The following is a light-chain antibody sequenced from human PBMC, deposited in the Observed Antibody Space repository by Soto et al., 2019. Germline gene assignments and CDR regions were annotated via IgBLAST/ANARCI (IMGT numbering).Light chain of an antibody. CDR1: SSDIGNYDF. Sequence: QSVLTQPASVSGSPGQSITISCTGTSSDIGNYDFVSWYQQVPGTAPKAMIYEGSKRPSGVSNRFSGSKSGNTASLTISGLQAEDEADYYCCSYAGSSTWVFGTGTKVTVL. V-gene: IGLV2-23*01. CDR2: EGS. J-gene: IGLJ1*01. CDR3: CSYAGSSTWV.